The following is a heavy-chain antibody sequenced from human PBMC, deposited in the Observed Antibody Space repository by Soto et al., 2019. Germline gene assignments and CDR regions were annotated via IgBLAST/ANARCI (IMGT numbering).Heavy chain of an antibody. CDR2: IYYDGNTK. CDR3: ARVGGTVTSDF. D-gene: IGHD4-17*01. V-gene: IGHV3-33*01. Sequence: QVQLVESGGGVVQPGKSLRLSCAASGFLFSAYGMHWVRQAPGKGLEWLSLIYYDGNTKYYADSVKGRFTISRYNSQNTLFLQMSSLRADDTGVYYCARVGGTVTSDFWGQGTLVTVSS. J-gene: IGHJ4*02. CDR1: GFLFSAYG.